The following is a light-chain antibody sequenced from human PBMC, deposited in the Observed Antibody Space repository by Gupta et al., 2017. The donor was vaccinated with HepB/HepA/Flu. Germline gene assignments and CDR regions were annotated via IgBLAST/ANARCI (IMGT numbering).Light chain of an antibody. Sequence: EIVLTQSPGTLSLSPGERATLSCRASQSVSSNYLAWYQQKPGQAPRLLIFDASSRATGIPDRFSGSGSGTDFTLTISRLEPEDFAVYYCQQDGSSLRTFGQGTKVEIK. V-gene: IGKV3-20*01. CDR2: DAS. CDR3: QQDGSSLRT. CDR1: QSVSSNY. J-gene: IGKJ1*01.